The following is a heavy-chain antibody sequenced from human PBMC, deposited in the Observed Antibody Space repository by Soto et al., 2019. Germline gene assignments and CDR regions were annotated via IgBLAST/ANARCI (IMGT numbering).Heavy chain of an antibody. D-gene: IGHD3-22*01. V-gene: IGHV4-31*03. Sequence: QVQLQESGPGLVKPSQTLSLTCTVSGGSISSGGYYWSWIRQHPGKGLEWIGYIYYSGSTYYNPSLKSRVTISVDPSKNQFSLKLSSVTAADTAVYYCARAELNYYDSSGYPDYWGQGTLVTVSS. CDR2: IYYSGST. CDR1: GGSISSGGYY. J-gene: IGHJ4*02. CDR3: ARAELNYYDSSGYPDY.